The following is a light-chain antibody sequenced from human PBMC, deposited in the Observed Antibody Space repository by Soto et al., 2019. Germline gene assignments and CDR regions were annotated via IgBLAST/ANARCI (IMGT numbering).Light chain of an antibody. Sequence: QSALTQPASVSGSPGQSITISCTGTGSDVGAYNYVSWYQQHPEKAPKLMIYDVSDRPSGVSNRFSGSKSGNTASLTISGLQAEDEADYYCTSFTSSSTLYVFGAGTKLTVL. CDR3: TSFTSSSTLYV. V-gene: IGLV2-14*01. CDR1: GSDVGAYNY. CDR2: DVS. J-gene: IGLJ1*01.